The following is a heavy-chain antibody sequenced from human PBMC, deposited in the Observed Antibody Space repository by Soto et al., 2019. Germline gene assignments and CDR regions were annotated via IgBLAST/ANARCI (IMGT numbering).Heavy chain of an antibody. CDR3: ARVLDSSSWYYYYYGMDV. CDR1: GFTFSSYW. CDR2: INSDGSST. Sequence: GGSLRLSCAASGFTFSSYWMHWVRQAPGKGLVWVSRINSDGSSTSYADSVKGRFTISRDNAKNTLYLQMNSLRAEDTAVYYCARVLDSSSWYYYYYGMDVWGQGTTVTVSS. J-gene: IGHJ6*02. V-gene: IGHV3-74*01. D-gene: IGHD6-13*01.